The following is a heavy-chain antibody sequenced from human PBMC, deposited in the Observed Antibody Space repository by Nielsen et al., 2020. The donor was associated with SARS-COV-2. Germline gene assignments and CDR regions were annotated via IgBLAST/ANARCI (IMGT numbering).Heavy chain of an antibody. CDR2: ISAYNGNT. J-gene: IGHJ4*02. CDR3: ARDDLGEATGDY. Sequence: ASVKVSCKASGYTFTSYDINWVRQATGQGLEWMGWISAYNGNTNYAQKLQGRVTMTTDTSTSTAYMELRSLRSDDTAVYYCARDDLGEATGDYWGQGTLVTVSS. CDR1: GYTFTSYD. D-gene: IGHD3/OR15-3a*01. V-gene: IGHV1-18*01.